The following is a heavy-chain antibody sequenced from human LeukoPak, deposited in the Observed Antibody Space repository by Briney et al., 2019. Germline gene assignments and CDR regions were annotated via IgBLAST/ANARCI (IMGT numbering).Heavy chain of an antibody. CDR3: TKDPSSGHHNWYFDL. CDR2: ISWDGGST. CDR1: GFTFDDYT. V-gene: IGHV3-43*01. Sequence: GGSLRLSCAASGFTFDDYTMHWVRQAPGKGLEWVSLISWDGGSTYYADSVKGRFTISRDNSKNSLYLQMNSLRTEDTALYYCTKDPSSGHHNWYFDLWGRGTLVTVSS. J-gene: IGHJ2*01. D-gene: IGHD6-19*01.